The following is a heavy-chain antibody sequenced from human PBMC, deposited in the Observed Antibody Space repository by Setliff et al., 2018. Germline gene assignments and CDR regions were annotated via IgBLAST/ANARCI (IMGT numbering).Heavy chain of an antibody. Sequence: PSETLSLTCAVYGGSFSGYYWSWIRQPPGKGLEWIGEINHSGSTNYNPSLKSRVTISVDTSKNQFSLKLSSVTAADTAVYYCARVTGFLYIDVWGKGTTVTVSS. J-gene: IGHJ6*03. D-gene: IGHD3-3*01. CDR3: ARVTGFLYIDV. V-gene: IGHV4-34*01. CDR1: GGSFSGYY. CDR2: INHSGST.